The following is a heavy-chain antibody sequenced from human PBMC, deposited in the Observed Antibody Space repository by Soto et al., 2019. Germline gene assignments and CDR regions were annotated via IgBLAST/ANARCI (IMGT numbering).Heavy chain of an antibody. J-gene: IGHJ4*02. V-gene: IGHV4-59*01. CDR2: IYSSGST. CDR1: GGSIGNYY. Sequence: QVQLQESGAGLVKPSETLSLTCTVSGGSIGNYYWSWIRQPPGRGLEWIGFIYSSGSTNYNPSVQSRVTISAETSRNQVSLKLNSVTHEATAVYYCARGGTGGRTTVTTYAVWGPGTLVTVS. CDR3: ARGGTGGRTTVTTYAV. D-gene: IGHD4-17*01.